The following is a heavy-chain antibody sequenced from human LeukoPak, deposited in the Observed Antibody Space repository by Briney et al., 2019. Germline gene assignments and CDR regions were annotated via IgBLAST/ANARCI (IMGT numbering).Heavy chain of an antibody. Sequence: PGGSLRLSCAASGFTFSIYEMNWVRQAPGKGLEWVAYISGSGDVTSHADSVKDRFTISRDNAKNSLYLQMNTMTTEDTAIYYCARGRFMSGHREYYFDLWGQGTLVTVSS. CDR2: ISGSGDVT. J-gene: IGHJ4*02. V-gene: IGHV3-48*03. CDR3: ARGRFMSGHREYYFDL. CDR1: GFTFSIYE. D-gene: IGHD6-6*01.